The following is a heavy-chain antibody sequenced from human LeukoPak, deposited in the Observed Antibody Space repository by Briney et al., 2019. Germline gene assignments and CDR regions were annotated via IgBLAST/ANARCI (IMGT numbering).Heavy chain of an antibody. Sequence: GGSLRLSCVTSGFTFSSYDMHWVRQVPGKGLEWVAVISYDAESAYHVDSLKGRFTISRDNSKNTLYLQMNSVRAEDTAVYYCAKDYNYGIDYWGQGTLLTVSS. CDR1: GFTFSSYD. V-gene: IGHV3-30*18. D-gene: IGHD3-10*01. CDR3: AKDYNYGIDY. CDR2: ISYDAESA. J-gene: IGHJ4*02.